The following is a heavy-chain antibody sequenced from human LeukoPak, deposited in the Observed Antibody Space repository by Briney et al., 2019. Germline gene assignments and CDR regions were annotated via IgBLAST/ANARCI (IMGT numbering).Heavy chain of an antibody. V-gene: IGHV4-34*01. Sequence: SETLSLTCAVYGGSFSGYYWSWIRQPPGKGLECIGEINHSGSTNYNPSLKSRVTISVDTSKNQFSLKLSSVTAADTAVYYCARQASTTVTTPFDYWGQGTLVTVSS. CDR1: GGSFSGYY. CDR2: INHSGST. J-gene: IGHJ4*02. CDR3: ARQASTTVTTPFDY. D-gene: IGHD4-11*01.